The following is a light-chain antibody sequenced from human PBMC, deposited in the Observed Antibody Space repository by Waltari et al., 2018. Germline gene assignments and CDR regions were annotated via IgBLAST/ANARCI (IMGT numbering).Light chain of an antibody. CDR3: QQSYGVPKT. CDR2: AAS. V-gene: IGKV1-39*01. CDR1: QSISDS. J-gene: IGKJ1*01. Sequence: DIQMTQSPSSLSASVGDRVTITCRASQSISDSLNWYQQKPGKPPKLIYAASSLQSGVPSRFSVSGSGTDFTLTISSLQPEDFATYYCQQSYGVPKTFGQGTRVEIK.